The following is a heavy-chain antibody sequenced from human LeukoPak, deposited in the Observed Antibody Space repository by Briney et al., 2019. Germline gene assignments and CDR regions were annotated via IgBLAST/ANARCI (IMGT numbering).Heavy chain of an antibody. CDR1: GYSISSGYY. V-gene: IGHV4-38-2*02. CDR3: ASKDGGSLDY. Sequence: SETLSLTCTVSGYSISSGYYWGWIRQPPGKGLEWIGSIYYSGSTYYNPSLKSRVTISVDTSKNQFSLKLSSVTAADTAVYYCASKDGGSLDYWGQGTLVTVSS. J-gene: IGHJ4*02. D-gene: IGHD1-26*01. CDR2: IYYSGST.